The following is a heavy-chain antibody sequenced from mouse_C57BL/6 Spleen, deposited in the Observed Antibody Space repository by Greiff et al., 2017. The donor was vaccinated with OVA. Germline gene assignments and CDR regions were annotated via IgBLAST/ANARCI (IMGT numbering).Heavy chain of an antibody. CDR2: IYPGDGDT. D-gene: IGHD1-1*01. CDR3: ARFYYYGSSYFYAMDY. CDR1: GYAFSSSW. Sequence: VMLVESGPELVKPGASVKISCKASGYAFSSSWMNWVKQRPGKGLEWIGRIYPGDGDTNYNGKFKGKATLTADKSSSTAYMQLSSLTSEDSAVYFCARFYYYGSSYFYAMDYWGQGTSVTVSS. J-gene: IGHJ4*01. V-gene: IGHV1-82*01.